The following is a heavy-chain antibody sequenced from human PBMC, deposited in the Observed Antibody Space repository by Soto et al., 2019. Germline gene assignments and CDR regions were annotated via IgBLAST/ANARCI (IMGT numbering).Heavy chain of an antibody. J-gene: IGHJ4*02. CDR1: GGTFSSYA. V-gene: IGHV1-69*13. CDR3: ARGVWFGEFRFDY. D-gene: IGHD3-10*01. Sequence: SVKVSCKASGGTFSSYAISWVRQAPGQGLEWMGGIIPIFGTANYAQKFQGRVTITADESTSTAYMELSSLRSEDTAVYYCARGVWFGEFRFDYWGQGTLVTVSS. CDR2: IIPIFGTA.